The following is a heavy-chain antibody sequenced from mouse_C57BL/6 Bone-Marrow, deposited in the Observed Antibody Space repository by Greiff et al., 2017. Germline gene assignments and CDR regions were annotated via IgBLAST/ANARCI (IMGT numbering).Heavy chain of an antibody. CDR1: GYTFTSYD. CDR3: SRYPIYYYGSSPAWFAY. J-gene: IGHJ3*01. CDR2: IYPRDGST. Sequence: QVQLKESGPELVKPGASVKLSCKASGYTFTSYDINWVKQRPGQGLEWIGWIYPRDGSTKYNEKLKGKATLNVDTSSSTAYMELHSLTSEDSAVYFWSRYPIYYYGSSPAWFAYWGQGTLVTVSA. V-gene: IGHV1-85*01. D-gene: IGHD1-1*01.